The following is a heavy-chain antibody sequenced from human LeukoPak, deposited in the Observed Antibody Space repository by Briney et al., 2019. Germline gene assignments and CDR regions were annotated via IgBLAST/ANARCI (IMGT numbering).Heavy chain of an antibody. D-gene: IGHD3-10*01. V-gene: IGHV4-34*01. CDR3: ARQRGLLWFGELLFISYYFDY. CDR2: INHSGST. Sequence: PSETLSLTCAVYGGSFSGYYWSWIRQPPGKGLEWIGEINHSGSTNYNPSLKSRVTISVDTSKNQFSLKLSSVTAADTAVYYCARQRGLLWFGELLFISYYFDYWGQGTLVTVSS. J-gene: IGHJ4*02. CDR1: GGSFSGYY.